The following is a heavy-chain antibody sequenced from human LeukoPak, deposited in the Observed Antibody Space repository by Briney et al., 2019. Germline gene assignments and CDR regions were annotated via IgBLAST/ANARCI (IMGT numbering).Heavy chain of an antibody. D-gene: IGHD3-10*01. Sequence: ASVKVSCKASGYTFTSYYMHWVRQAPGQGLEWMGIINPSGGSTSYAQKFQGRVTMTRDTSTSTVYMELSSLRSEDTAMYYCARAVGYYGSGSSNDYWGQGTLVTVSS. V-gene: IGHV1-46*01. CDR2: INPSGGST. CDR3: ARAVGYYGSGSSNDY. J-gene: IGHJ4*02. CDR1: GYTFTSYY.